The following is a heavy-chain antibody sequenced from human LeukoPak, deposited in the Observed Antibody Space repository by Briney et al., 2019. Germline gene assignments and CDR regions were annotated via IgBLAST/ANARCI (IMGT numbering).Heavy chain of an antibody. J-gene: IGHJ4*02. CDR1: GYTFTGYY. V-gene: IGHV1-2*02. CDR3: TLEGGSGSYYDY. D-gene: IGHD3-10*01. CDR2: INPNSGGT. Sequence: ASVKVSCKASGYTFTGYYMHWVRQAPGQGLEWMGWINPNSGGTNYAQKFKGRVTMTRDTSISTAYMELSRLRSDDTAVYYCTLEGGSGSYYDYWGQGTLVTVSS.